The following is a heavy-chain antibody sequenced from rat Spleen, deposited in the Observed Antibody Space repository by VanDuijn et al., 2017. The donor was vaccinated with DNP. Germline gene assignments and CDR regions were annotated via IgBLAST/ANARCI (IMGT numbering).Heavy chain of an antibody. Sequence: EVQLVESGGGLVQPGRSLKLSCAASGFTFSDYYMAWVRQAPKKGLEWVASIIYDGSNTHYRDSVKGRFTISRDNAKSTLYLQMDSLRSEDTATYYCATDRRYDGTYLYYVMDAWGQGASVTVSS. D-gene: IGHD1-12*02. CDR1: GFTFSDYY. V-gene: IGHV5-20*01. J-gene: IGHJ4*01. CDR2: IIYDGSNT. CDR3: ATDRRYDGTYLYYVMDA.